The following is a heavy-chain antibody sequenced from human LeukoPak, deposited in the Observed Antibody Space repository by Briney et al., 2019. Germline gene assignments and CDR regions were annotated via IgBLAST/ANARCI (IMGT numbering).Heavy chain of an antibody. CDR2: ISYDGGNK. D-gene: IGHD6-13*01. CDR1: GFTFSSYG. Sequence: PGGSLRLSCAASGFTFSSYGMHWVRQAPGKGLEWVAVISYDGGNKYYADSVKGRFIISRDNSKNTLFLQMNSLRVEDTAVYYCARAPLVAAAPFFSFDIWGQGTMVTVSS. CDR3: ARAPLVAAAPFFSFDI. V-gene: IGHV3-30*03. J-gene: IGHJ3*02.